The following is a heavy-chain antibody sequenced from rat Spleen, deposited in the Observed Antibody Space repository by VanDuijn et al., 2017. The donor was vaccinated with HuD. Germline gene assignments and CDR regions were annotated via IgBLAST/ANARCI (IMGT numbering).Heavy chain of an antibody. CDR1: GFTFNNYW. V-gene: IGHV5-31*01. Sequence: EVQLVESGGGLVQPGRSLKLSCVASGFTFNNYWMTWIRQAPGKGLEWVASITNTGGSTYYPDSVKGRFTISRDNAKSTLYLQMNSLRSEDTATYYCTRGGLTTVVGPSFDYWGQGVMVTVSS. J-gene: IGHJ2*01. D-gene: IGHD1-8*01. CDR3: TRGGLTTVVGPSFDY. CDR2: ITNTGGST.